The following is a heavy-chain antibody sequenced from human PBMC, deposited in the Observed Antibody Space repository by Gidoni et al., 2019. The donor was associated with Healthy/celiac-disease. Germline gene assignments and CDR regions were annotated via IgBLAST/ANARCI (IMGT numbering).Heavy chain of an antibody. CDR3: ARGQFSYCSGGRCYSPGAY. CDR1: GLTYRSYA. D-gene: IGHD2-15*01. J-gene: IGHJ4*02. V-gene: IGHV3-30*04. CDR2: ISYDGRNT. Sequence: QVQLGESGGGGVQPGRARRLSCAASGLTYRSYAMHWVRQAPGKGLEWVAVISYDGRNTYYADSVKGRFTISRDNSTNTLYLLVNSLRAEDTAVSYCARGQFSYCSGGRCYSPGAYWGQGTLVTVSS.